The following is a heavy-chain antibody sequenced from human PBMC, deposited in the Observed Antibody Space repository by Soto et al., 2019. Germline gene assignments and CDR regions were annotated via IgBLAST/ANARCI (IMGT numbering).Heavy chain of an antibody. J-gene: IGHJ4*02. CDR2: IKYDGSEK. D-gene: IGHD3-22*01. CDR3: ASSPHKDSRPDY. CDR1: GFTFSSYW. V-gene: IGHV3-7*03. Sequence: EVQLVESGGGLVQPGGSLRLSCAASGFTFSSYWMSWVRQAPGRGLEWMANIKYDGSEKYYVDSMKGRLTISRDNAKNSLYLQMNSLRAEDTAVYYCASSPHKDSRPDYWGQGTLVTVSS.